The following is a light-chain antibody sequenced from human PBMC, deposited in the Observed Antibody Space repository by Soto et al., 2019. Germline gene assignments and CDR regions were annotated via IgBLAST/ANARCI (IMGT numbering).Light chain of an antibody. V-gene: IGLV1-40*01. CDR1: SSNIGAGYD. Sequence: QSVLTQPPSVSGAPGQRVTISCTGSSSNIGAGYDVHWYQQLPGTAPKLLIYGNSNRPSGVPDRFSGSKSGTSASLAITGLKAEDAADYSSQSYDSSLRGGVFGGGPKLPFL. CDR2: GNS. J-gene: IGLJ3*02. CDR3: QSYDSSLRGGV.